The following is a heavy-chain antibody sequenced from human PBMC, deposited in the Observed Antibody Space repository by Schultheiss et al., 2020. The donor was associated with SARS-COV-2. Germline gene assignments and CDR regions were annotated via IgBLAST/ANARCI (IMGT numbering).Heavy chain of an antibody. CDR3: ARGSPRITIFGVARGRFDP. Sequence: SETLSLTCAVYGGSLTNYCWTWIRQPPGKGLEWIGEINHSGSTTYNPSLKSRVTISVDTSKNQFSLKLSSVTAADTAVYYCARGSPRITIFGVARGRFDPWGQGTLVTVSS. CDR2: INHSGST. D-gene: IGHD3-3*01. J-gene: IGHJ5*02. CDR1: GGSLTNYC. V-gene: IGHV4-34*01.